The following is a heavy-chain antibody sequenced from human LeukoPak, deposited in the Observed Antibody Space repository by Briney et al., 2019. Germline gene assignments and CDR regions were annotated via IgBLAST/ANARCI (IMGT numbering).Heavy chain of an antibody. Sequence: SQTLSLTCTVSGGSISSGDYYWSWIRQPPGKGLEWIGYISYSGSTNHNPSLESRVTISVDTSKNQFSLKLSSVTAADTAVYYCARRSVSSQSFDFWGQGTLVTVSS. J-gene: IGHJ5*01. CDR3: ARRSVSSQSFDF. CDR2: ISYSGST. CDR1: GGSISSGDYY. V-gene: IGHV4-61*08.